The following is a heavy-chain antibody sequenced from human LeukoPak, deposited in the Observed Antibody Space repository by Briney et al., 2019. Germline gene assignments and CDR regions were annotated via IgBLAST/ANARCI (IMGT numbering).Heavy chain of an antibody. Sequence: SETLSLTCTVSSGSITSRGCYWNWIRQHPGKGLEWIGYIYYNGSTFYNPSLKSRVTMSVDTSKNQFSLKLSSVTAADTAVYYCARAPKGMTTVRYYYYYYMDVWGKGTTVTVSS. V-gene: IGHV4-31*03. D-gene: IGHD4-11*01. J-gene: IGHJ6*03. CDR2: IYYNGST. CDR3: ARAPKGMTTVRYYYYYYMDV. CDR1: SGSITSRGCY.